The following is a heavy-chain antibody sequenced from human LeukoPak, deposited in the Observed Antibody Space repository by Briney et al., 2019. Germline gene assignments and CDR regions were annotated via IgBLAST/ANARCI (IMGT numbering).Heavy chain of an antibody. V-gene: IGHV3-23*01. CDR2: ISGSGGST. Sequence: PGGSLRLSCAASGFTFSSYGMSWVRQAPGKGLEWVSAISGSGGSTYYADSVKGRFTISRDNAKNSLYLQMNSLRAEDTAVYYCVTNFDPDVDWGQRTLVTVSS. CDR3: VTNFDPDVD. J-gene: IGHJ4*02. CDR1: GFTFSSYG. D-gene: IGHD3-9*01.